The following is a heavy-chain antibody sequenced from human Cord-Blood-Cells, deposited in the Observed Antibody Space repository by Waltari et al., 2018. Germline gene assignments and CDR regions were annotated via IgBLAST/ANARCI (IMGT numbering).Heavy chain of an antibody. CDR2: ISGSGGST. CDR1: GFTFSSYA. D-gene: IGHD6-19*01. Sequence: EVQLLESGGGLVQPGGSLRLSCAASGFTFSSYAMSWVRQAPGKGLEWVSAISGSGGSTYYADSVKGRFTISRDNSKNTLYLQMNSLGAEDTAVYYCAKLLLSSGWYFDYWGQGTLVTVSS. J-gene: IGHJ4*02. CDR3: AKLLLSSGWYFDY. V-gene: IGHV3-23*01.